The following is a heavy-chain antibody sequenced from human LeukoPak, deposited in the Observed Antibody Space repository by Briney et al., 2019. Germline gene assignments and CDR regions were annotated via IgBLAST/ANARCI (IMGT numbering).Heavy chain of an antibody. CDR1: GGSISSGTYY. Sequence: PSQTLSLTCTVSGGSISSGTYYWSWIRQPAGKGLEWIGRIYTSGSTNYNPSLKSRVTISVDTSKNQFSLKLSSVTAADTAVYYCARGLHYYDRLYGYWGQGTLVTVSS. V-gene: IGHV4-61*02. CDR3: ARGLHYYDRLYGY. CDR2: IYTSGST. D-gene: IGHD3-22*01. J-gene: IGHJ4*02.